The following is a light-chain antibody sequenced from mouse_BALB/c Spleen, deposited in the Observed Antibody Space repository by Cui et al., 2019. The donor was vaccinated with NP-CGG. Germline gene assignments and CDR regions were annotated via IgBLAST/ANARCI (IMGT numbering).Light chain of an antibody. CDR1: TGAVTTSNY. CDR3: ALWYSNHWV. V-gene: IGLV1*01. Sequence: QSFVTQESSPTTSPGETVTLTCRSNTGAVTTSNYANWVQEKPDHLFTGLIGGTNNRAPGVPARFSGSLTGDKAALTITGAQTEDEAIYFCALWYSNHWVFGGGTKLTVL. CDR2: GTN. J-gene: IGLJ1*01.